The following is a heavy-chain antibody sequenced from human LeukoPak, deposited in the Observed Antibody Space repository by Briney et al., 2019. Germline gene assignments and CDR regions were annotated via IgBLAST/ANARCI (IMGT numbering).Heavy chain of an antibody. CDR3: AKDQHPFCSGGSCYFADY. V-gene: IGHV3-23*01. CDR1: GFTFSSYA. CDR2: ISGSGGST. Sequence: GGSLRPSCAASGFTFSSYAMSWVRQAPGKGLEWVSAISGSGGSTYYADSVKGRFTISRDNSKNTLYLQMNSLRAEDTAVYYCAKDQHPFCSGGSCYFADYWGQGTLVTVSS. J-gene: IGHJ4*02. D-gene: IGHD2-15*01.